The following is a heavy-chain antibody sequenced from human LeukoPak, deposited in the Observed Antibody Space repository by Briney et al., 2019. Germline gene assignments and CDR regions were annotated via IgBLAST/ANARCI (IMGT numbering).Heavy chain of an antibody. J-gene: IGHJ4*02. D-gene: IGHD2-15*01. CDR3: ARARIYCSGGSCYPYYFDY. Sequence: GGSLRLSCAASGFTVSSNYMSWVRHAPGKGLERVSVIYSGGSTYYADSVKGRFTISRDNSKNTLYLQMNSLRAEDTAVYYCARARIYCSGGSCYPYYFDYWGQGTLVTVSS. CDR2: IYSGGST. V-gene: IGHV3-53*01. CDR1: GFTVSSNY.